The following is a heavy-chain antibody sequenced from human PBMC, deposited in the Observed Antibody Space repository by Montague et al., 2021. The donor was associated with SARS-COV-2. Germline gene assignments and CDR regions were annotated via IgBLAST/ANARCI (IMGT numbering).Heavy chain of an antibody. V-gene: IGHV4-61*03. J-gene: IGHJ5*02. Sequence: ETLSLTCTVSGASISTGSDYWTWIRQRPGRGLEWIGNFYYSGGSTYNPSLKSRVTISADTSRNLFSLTLKSVTASDTAVYYCARDRGDIYGGNSAWFDPWGQGTLVTVS. CDR1: GASISTGSDY. CDR2: FYYSGGS. D-gene: IGHD4-23*01. CDR3: ARDRGDIYGGNSAWFDP.